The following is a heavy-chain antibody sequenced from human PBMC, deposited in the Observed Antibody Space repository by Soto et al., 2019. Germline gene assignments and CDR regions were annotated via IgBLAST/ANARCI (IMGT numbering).Heavy chain of an antibody. Sequence: GGSLRLSCAASGFTFSDYYMDWVRQVPGKGLEWVGRSRNKANSYNTYYADSVKGRFTISRDNSKNTLYLEVNSLRAEDTAVYYCVKGSALTRPYYFDYWGQGTLVTVSS. V-gene: IGHV3-72*01. CDR3: VKGSALTRPYYFDY. CDR1: GFTFSDYY. D-gene: IGHD2-15*01. J-gene: IGHJ4*02. CDR2: SRNKANSYNT.